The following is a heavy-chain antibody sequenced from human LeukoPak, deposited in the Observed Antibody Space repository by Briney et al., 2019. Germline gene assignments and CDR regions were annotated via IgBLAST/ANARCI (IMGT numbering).Heavy chain of an antibody. V-gene: IGHV4-38-2*01. CDR2: IYHSGST. Sequence: SETLSLTCAVSGYSISSGYYWGWIRQPPGKGLEWIGSIYHSGSTYYNPSLKSRVTISVDTSKNQFSLKLSSVTAADTAVYYCARGRSGDFWSGSPPYFDYWGQGTLVTVSS. J-gene: IGHJ4*02. CDR3: ARGRSGDFWSGSPPYFDY. D-gene: IGHD3-3*01. CDR1: GYSISSGYY.